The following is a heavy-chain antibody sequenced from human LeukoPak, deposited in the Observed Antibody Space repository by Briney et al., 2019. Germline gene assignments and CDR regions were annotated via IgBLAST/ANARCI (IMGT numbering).Heavy chain of an antibody. V-gene: IGHV1-18*01. CDR3: ARDRRSSSWYRSSAVGSDY. Sequence: ASVTVSCKASGYTFTSYGISWVRRAPGQGLEWMGWISAYNGNTNHAQKLQGRVTMTSDTSTSTAYMELRSLRSDDTAVYYCARDRRSSSWYRSSAVGSDYWGQGTLVTVSS. CDR1: GYTFTSYG. CDR2: ISAYNGNT. J-gene: IGHJ4*02. D-gene: IGHD6-13*01.